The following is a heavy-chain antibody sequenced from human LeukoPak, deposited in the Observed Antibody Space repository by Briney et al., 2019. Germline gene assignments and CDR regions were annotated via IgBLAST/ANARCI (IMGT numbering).Heavy chain of an antibody. CDR1: GFTFSSYA. D-gene: IGHD1-26*01. V-gene: IGHV4-39*01. J-gene: IGHJ4*02. CDR3: ARLALVGATGY. Sequence: KPGGSLRLSCAASGFTFSSYAMSWVRQPPGKGLEWIGSIYYSGSTYYNPSLKSRVTISVDTSKNQFSLKLSSVTAADTAVYYCARLALVGATGYWGQGTLVTVSS. CDR2: IYYSGST.